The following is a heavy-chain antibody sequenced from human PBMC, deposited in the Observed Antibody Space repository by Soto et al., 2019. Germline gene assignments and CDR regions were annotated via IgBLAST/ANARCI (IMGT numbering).Heavy chain of an antibody. CDR3: ARAGENYGSGTFSPPLRYYFNS. CDR2: INPSGGRT. CDR1: GYTFTTHY. J-gene: IGHJ4*02. V-gene: IGHV1-46*01. D-gene: IGHD3-10*01. Sequence: QVQLVQSGTEVKKPGASVKVSCKASGYTFTTHYLHWVRQAPGQGLEWMGIINPSGGRTTYALKFQGRVTMPSRTPTNTVYVELTSLRSDDTAVYYCARAGENYGSGTFSPPLRYYFNSWGQGTLVTVSS.